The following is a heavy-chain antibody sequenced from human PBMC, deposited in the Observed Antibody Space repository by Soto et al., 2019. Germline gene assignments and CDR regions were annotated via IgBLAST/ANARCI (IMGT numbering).Heavy chain of an antibody. D-gene: IGHD6-13*01. CDR1: GFSFSDYG. CDR3: AKEPIVAAVNFDY. Sequence: PGGSLRLSCAASGFSFSDYGMHWVRQAPGKGLEWVAVIASDGSAEYYADSVKGRFTISRDNSKSTLFLRMNSLRVEDTGVYYCAKEPIVAAVNFDYWGQGT. CDR2: IASDGSAE. J-gene: IGHJ4*02. V-gene: IGHV3-30*18.